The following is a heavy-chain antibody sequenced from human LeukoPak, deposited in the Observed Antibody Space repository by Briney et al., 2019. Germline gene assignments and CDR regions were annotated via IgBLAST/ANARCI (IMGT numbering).Heavy chain of an antibody. CDR3: AKDFTYGSGSYYYFDY. CDR2: IRYDGSNK. J-gene: IGHJ4*02. CDR1: GFTFSSYG. Sequence: TGGSLRLSCAASGFTFSSYGMHWVRQAPGKGLEWVAFIRYDGSNKYYADSVKGRFTISRDNSKNTLYLQMNSLRAEDTAVYYCAKDFTYGSGSYYYFDYWGQGTLVTVSS. D-gene: IGHD3-10*01. V-gene: IGHV3-30*02.